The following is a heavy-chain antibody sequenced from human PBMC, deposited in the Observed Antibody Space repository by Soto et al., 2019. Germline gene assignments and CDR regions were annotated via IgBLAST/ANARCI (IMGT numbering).Heavy chain of an antibody. CDR3: ARDGSTSWYSYDYHGRDV. CDR2: INQDGSEK. D-gene: IGHD5-18*01. Sequence: EVQLVESGGGLVQPGGSLRLSCGASGFTFRTYWLSWVRQVPGKGLEWVANINQDGSEKKYVDSVKGRFTISRYNAKNSPYLQMSSLRAEDTALYYCARDGSTSWYSYDYHGRDVWGQGTTVTVCS. CDR1: GFTFRTYW. J-gene: IGHJ6*02. V-gene: IGHV3-7*05.